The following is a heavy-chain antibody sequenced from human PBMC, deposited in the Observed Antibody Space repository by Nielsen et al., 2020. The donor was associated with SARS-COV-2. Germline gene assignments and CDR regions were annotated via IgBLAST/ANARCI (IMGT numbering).Heavy chain of an antibody. V-gene: IGHV5-51*01. CDR2: IYPGDSDV. D-gene: IGHD3-9*01. CDR1: GYTFTRYW. J-gene: IGHJ4*02. CDR3: ARRSYTSDWSGARDDY. Sequence: GGSLRLSCKGSGYTFTRYWIDWVRQMPGKGLEWMGIIYPGDSDVRYSPSFQGQVSISVDKSINTAYLQWSSLQASDTAIYYCARRSYTSDWSGARDDYWGQGTQVTVSS.